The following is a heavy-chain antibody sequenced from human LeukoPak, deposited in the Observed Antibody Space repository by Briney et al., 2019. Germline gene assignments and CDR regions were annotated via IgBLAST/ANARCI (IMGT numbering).Heavy chain of an antibody. V-gene: IGHV3-30*02. CDR2: IRYDGSNK. CDR3: AKSDFWSGYYPPPDY. Sequence: PGGSLRLSCAASGFNFSYYGMHWVRQAPGKGLEWVAFIRYDGSNKYYVDSVKGRFTISRDNSKKTLDLQMVSLRAEDTGLYYCAKSDFWSGYYPPPDYWGQGTLVTVSS. CDR1: GFNFSYYG. J-gene: IGHJ4*02. D-gene: IGHD3-3*01.